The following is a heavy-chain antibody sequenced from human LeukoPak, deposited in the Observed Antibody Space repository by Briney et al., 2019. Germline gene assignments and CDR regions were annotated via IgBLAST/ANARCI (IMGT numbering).Heavy chain of an antibody. CDR3: ARHVISGTTISTFDY. V-gene: IGHV4-59*08. CDR2: IYDSGST. J-gene: IGHJ4*02. CDR1: GGSMTNLY. Sequence: SETLSLTCSVSGGSMTNLYWTWIRQPPRKGLEWIGDIYDSGSTRYNPSLKSRVTISVDTSKNQFSLKLSSVTAADTAVYYCARHVISGTTISTFDYWGQGTLVTVSS. D-gene: IGHD1-7*01.